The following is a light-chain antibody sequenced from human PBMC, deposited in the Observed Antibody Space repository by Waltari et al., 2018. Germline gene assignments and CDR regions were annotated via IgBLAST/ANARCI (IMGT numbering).Light chain of an antibody. Sequence: QTVVTQEPSLSVSPGGTVTLTCALSSGSLSTTSYATWYQQTPGPAPPHPSNKDNPRPGQAPHTVVDTANALSSGVPVRFSGSILGNTAALTITGAQADDESDYYCALYMGSGIWVFGGGTRLTVL. J-gene: IGLJ3*02. CDR2: TAN. CDR3: ALYMGSGIWV. CDR1: SGSLSTTSY. V-gene: IGLV8-61*01.